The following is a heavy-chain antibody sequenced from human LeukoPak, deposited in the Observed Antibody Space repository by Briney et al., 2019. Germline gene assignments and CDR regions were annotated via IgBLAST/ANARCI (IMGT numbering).Heavy chain of an antibody. V-gene: IGHV3-23*01. CDR3: ARGSSSLYHYMDV. D-gene: IGHD2-2*01. J-gene: IGHJ6*03. CDR2: ISVTGGST. Sequence: GGSLSLSCAPSGLTFSNYVMNSVRQAPEKGLEWLSCISVTGGSTYSAESVKGRFTLSRENSKNTLYLQMTSLRTEDTAVFYCARGSSSLYHYMDVWGRGSAVTVS. CDR1: GLTFSNYV.